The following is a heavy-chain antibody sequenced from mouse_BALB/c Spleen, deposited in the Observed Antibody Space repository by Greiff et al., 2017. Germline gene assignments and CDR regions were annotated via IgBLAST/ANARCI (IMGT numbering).Heavy chain of an antibody. CDR1: GFTFSSYG. J-gene: IGHJ2*01. V-gene: IGHV5-6-3*01. CDR2: INSNGGST. Sequence: EVNVVESGGGLVQPGGSLKLSCAASGFTFSSYGMSWVRQTPDKRLELVATINSNGGSTYYPDSVKGRFTISRDNAKNTLYLQMSSLKSEDTAMYYCASLLWFFYYFDYWGQGTTLTVSS. CDR3: ASLLWFFYYFDY. D-gene: IGHD2-9*01.